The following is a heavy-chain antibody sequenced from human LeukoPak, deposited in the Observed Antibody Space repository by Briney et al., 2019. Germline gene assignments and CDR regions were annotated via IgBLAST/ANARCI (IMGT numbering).Heavy chain of an antibody. CDR1: GGSISPYY. V-gene: IGHV4-59*08. CDR3: ARHAVYAGSGWSFDY. CDR2: IYYSGSGST. J-gene: IGHJ4*02. D-gene: IGHD6-19*01. Sequence: SETLSLTCTVSGGSISPYYWSWIRQPPGKGLEWIGYIYYSGSGSTNSNPSLKSRVTISVDTSKNQFSLNLSSVTAADTAVYYCARHAVYAGSGWSFDYWGQGTLITVSS.